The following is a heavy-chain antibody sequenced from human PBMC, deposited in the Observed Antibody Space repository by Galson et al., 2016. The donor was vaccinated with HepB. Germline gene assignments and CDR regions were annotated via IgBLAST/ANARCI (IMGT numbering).Heavy chain of an antibody. CDR1: GFTFSTYA. CDR2: ISNDGFST. Sequence: SLRLSCAASGFTFSTYAFHWVRQAPDKGLEWVAVISNDGFSTYYADSVKGRFTVSRDSSKNTLFLQMNSLKPDDTAVYYCVGAEGELSFLFDFWGQGSLVTVSS. CDR3: VGAEGELSFLFDF. V-gene: IGHV3-30-3*01. D-gene: IGHD3-16*02. J-gene: IGHJ4*02.